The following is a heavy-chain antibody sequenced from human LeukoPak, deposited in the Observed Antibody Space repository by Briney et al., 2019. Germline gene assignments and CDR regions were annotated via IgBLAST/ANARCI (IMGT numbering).Heavy chain of an antibody. J-gene: IGHJ4*02. Sequence: NPGGSLRLSCAASGFTFSDYYMTWIRQAPGKGLEWVSYISSTGSTIYYADSVKGRFTISRDNAENSLYLQMNSLRAEDTAVYYCASLGRATYYYDSTGYYVDYWGQGTLVTVSS. CDR1: GFTFSDYY. CDR2: ISSTGSTI. CDR3: ASLGRATYYYDSTGYYVDY. D-gene: IGHD3-22*01. V-gene: IGHV3-11*01.